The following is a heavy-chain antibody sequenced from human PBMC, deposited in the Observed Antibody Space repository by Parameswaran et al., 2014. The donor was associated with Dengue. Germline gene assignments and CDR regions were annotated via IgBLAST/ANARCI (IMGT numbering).Heavy chain of an antibody. Sequence: RWIRQPREGLEWVSAISGSGGSTYYADSVKGRFTISRDNSKNTLYLQMNSLRAEDTAVYYCAKACALDYGDCEYFQHWGQGTLVTVSS. CDR3: AKACALDYGDCEYFQH. D-gene: IGHD4-17*01. J-gene: IGHJ1*01. CDR2: ISGSGGST. V-gene: IGHV3-23*01.